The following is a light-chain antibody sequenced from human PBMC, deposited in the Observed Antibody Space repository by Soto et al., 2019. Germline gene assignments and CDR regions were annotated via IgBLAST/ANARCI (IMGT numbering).Light chain of an antibody. Sequence: QLVLTQSPSASASLGASVKLTCTLSSGHSSYAIAWHQQQPEKGPRYLMKLNSDGSHSKGDGIPDRFSGSSSGAERYLTISGLQSEDDADYYCQTWGTGPWVFGGGTKLTVL. J-gene: IGLJ3*02. V-gene: IGLV4-69*01. CDR2: LNSDGSH. CDR1: SGHSSYA. CDR3: QTWGTGPWV.